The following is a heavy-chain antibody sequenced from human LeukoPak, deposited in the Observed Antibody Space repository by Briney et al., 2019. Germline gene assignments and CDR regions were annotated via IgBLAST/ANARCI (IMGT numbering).Heavy chain of an antibody. J-gene: IGHJ4*02. CDR2: IYVSGTT. Sequence: SETLSLTCTVSGGSITSYYWSWIRQAAGKGLEWIGRIYVSGTTNYNPSLRSRITMSLDTSKNQLSLALTSVTAADTAVYYCARGDYYDSSVPGYWGQGTLVTVSS. D-gene: IGHD3-22*01. CDR3: ARGDYYDSSVPGY. V-gene: IGHV4-4*07. CDR1: GGSITSYY.